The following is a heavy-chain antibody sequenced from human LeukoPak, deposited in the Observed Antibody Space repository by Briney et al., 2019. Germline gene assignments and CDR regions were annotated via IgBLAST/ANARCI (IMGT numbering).Heavy chain of an antibody. J-gene: IGHJ6*02. D-gene: IGHD6-19*01. Sequence: GGSLRLSCAASGFTFSSYWMSWVRQAPGKGLEWVDNIKQDGSEKYYVDSVKGRFTISRDNAKNSLYLQMNSLRAEDTAVYYCARIAVAPPYYYYGMDVWGQGTTVTVSS. CDR3: ARIAVAPPYYYYGMDV. V-gene: IGHV3-7*01. CDR2: IKQDGSEK. CDR1: GFTFSSYW.